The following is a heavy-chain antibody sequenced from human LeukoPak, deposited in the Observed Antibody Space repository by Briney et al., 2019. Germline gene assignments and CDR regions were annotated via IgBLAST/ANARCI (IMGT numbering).Heavy chain of an antibody. V-gene: IGHV3-30-3*01. D-gene: IGHD3-22*01. Sequence: PGGSLRLSCAASGFTFSSYAMHWVRQAPGKGLEWEAVISYDGSNKYYADSVKGRFTISRDNSKNTLYLQMNSLRAEDTAVYYCARAYYYDSSGYYYVGYWGQGTLVTVSS. CDR3: ARAYYYDSSGYYYVGY. CDR2: ISYDGSNK. CDR1: GFTFSSYA. J-gene: IGHJ4*02.